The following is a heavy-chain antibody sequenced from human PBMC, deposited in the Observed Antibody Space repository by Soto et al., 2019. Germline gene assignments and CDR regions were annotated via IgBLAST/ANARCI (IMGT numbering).Heavy chain of an antibody. D-gene: IGHD4-17*01. CDR1: GFTFRSYG. Sequence: PGGSLRLSCAASGFTFRSYGMSWVRQSPGKGLEWVSIITGDGRTYYADSVKGRFTISRDNSKNTVYLQMNSLRAEDTAVYYCAKDYSTVTTDPLSVVLFDYWGLGTLVTAPQ. V-gene: IGHV3-23*01. CDR2: ITGDGRT. CDR3: AKDYSTVTTDPLSVVLFDY. J-gene: IGHJ4*02.